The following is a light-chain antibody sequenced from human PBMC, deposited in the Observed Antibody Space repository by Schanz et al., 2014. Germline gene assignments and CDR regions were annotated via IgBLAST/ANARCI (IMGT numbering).Light chain of an antibody. CDR2: GAS. V-gene: IGKV3D-15*02. J-gene: IGKJ1*01. Sequence: EIVMTQSPATLSVSPGERAALSCRASQSVSSNLAWYQQKPGQAPRLLIYGASTRATDFPDRFSGSGSGTDFTLTISRLESDDFAVYYCHQYGTSPWTFGQGTRVEIK. CDR3: HQYGTSPWT. CDR1: QSVSSN.